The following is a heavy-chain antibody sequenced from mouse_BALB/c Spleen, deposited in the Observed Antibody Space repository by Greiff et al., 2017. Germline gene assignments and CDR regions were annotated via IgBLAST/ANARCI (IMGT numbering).Heavy chain of an antibody. J-gene: IGHJ3*01. CDR2: IWSGGST. Sequence: VKLVESGPGLVQPSQSLSITCTVSGFSLTSYGVHWVRQSPGKGLEWLGVIWSGGSTDYNAAFISRLSISKDNSKSQVFFKMNSLQANDTAIYYCARGNPWFAYWGQGTLVTVSA. D-gene: IGHD2-1*01. CDR1: GFSLTSYG. CDR3: ARGNPWFAY. V-gene: IGHV2-2*02.